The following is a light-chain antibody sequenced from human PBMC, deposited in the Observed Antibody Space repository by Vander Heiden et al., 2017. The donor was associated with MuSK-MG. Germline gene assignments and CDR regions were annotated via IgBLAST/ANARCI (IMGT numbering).Light chain of an antibody. CDR3: QQLNSYPR. Sequence: DIQLTQSPSFLSASVGDRVTITCRASQGISSYLAWYQQKPGKAPKLLIYAASTLQSGVPSRFSGSGSGTEFPLTISSLQPEDFATYYCQQLNSYPRFGPGTRLEIK. J-gene: IGKJ5*01. V-gene: IGKV1-9*01. CDR2: AAS. CDR1: QGISSY.